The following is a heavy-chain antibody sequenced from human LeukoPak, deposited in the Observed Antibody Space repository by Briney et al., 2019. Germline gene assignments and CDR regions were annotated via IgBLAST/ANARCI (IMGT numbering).Heavy chain of an antibody. Sequence: ASVKVSCKASGYTFTSYYMHWVRQAPGQGLEWMGIINPSGGSTSYAQKFQGRVTMTRDTSTSTVYMELSSLGSEDTAVYYCARDLMVSGYYYYMDVWGKGTTVTVSS. V-gene: IGHV1-46*01. CDR3: ARDLMVSGYYYYMDV. D-gene: IGHD2-8*01. CDR2: INPSGGST. J-gene: IGHJ6*03. CDR1: GYTFTSYY.